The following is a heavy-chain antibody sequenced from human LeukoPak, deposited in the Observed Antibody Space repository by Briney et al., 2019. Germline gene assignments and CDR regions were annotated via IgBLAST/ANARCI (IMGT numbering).Heavy chain of an antibody. CDR2: IKSKTDGGTT. J-gene: IGHJ5*02. CDR3: TIVWVKGRFDP. D-gene: IGHD3-16*01. Sequence: GGSLRLSCAASGFTFSNAWLNWFRQAPGKGLQWVGHIKSKTDGGTTDYAAPVKGRFTISRDDSKNTLILQMNSLKTEDTAVYYCTIVWVKGRFDPWGQGTLVTVSS. CDR1: GFTFSNAW. V-gene: IGHV3-15*01.